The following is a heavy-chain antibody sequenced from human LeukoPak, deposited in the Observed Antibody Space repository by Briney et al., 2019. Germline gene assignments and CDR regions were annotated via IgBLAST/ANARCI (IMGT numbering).Heavy chain of an antibody. CDR3: AGYYDSSGYYRGRSRELDY. D-gene: IGHD3-22*01. Sequence: GGSLRLSCAASGFTFSSYSMNWVRQAPGKGLEWVSYISSSSTIYYADSVKGRFTISRDNAKNSLYLQMNSLRAEDTAVYYCAGYYDSSGYYRGRSRELDYWGQGTLVTVSS. J-gene: IGHJ4*02. V-gene: IGHV3-48*04. CDR2: ISSSSTI. CDR1: GFTFSSYS.